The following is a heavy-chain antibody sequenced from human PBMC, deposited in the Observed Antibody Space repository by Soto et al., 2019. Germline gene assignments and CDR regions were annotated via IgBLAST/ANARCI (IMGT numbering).Heavy chain of an antibody. V-gene: IGHV3-23*01. CDR2: ISGSGGTT. CDR1: GFSFSTYA. CDR3: AKDQAAAGTISRYFQH. D-gene: IGHD6-13*01. Sequence: GGSLRLSCAASGFSFSTYAMSWVRQAPGKGLEWVSGISGSGGTTYYADSVKGRFTISRDNSMNTLYLQVNSLRAEDTAVYYCAKDQAAAGTISRYFQHWGQGTLVTVSS. J-gene: IGHJ1*01.